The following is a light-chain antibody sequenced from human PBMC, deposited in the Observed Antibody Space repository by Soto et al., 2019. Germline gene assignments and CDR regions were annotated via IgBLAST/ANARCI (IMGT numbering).Light chain of an antibody. CDR3: QQYNNWPPWT. V-gene: IGKV3-15*01. J-gene: IGKJ1*01. CDR1: QRVSRN. CDR2: DAS. Sequence: EIVMTQSPATLSVSPGERATLSCRASQRVSRNLAWYQQKPGQAPRLLIYDASTRATGIPDRFSGSGSETGFTLTISSLQSEDYAIYYCQQYNNWPPWTFGQGTKVDIK.